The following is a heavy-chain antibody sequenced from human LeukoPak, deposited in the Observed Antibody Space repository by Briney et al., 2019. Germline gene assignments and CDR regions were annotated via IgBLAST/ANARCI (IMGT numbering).Heavy chain of an antibody. V-gene: IGHV3-23*01. CDR3: AKDQGELPVY. Sequence: PGGXXXXXCAASGFTFSSYAMSWVRQAPGKGLEWVSAISGSGGSTYYADSVKGRFTISRDNSKNTLYLQMNSLRAVDTAVYYCAKDQGELPVYWGQGTLVTVSS. CDR2: ISGSGGST. CDR1: GFTFSSYA. J-gene: IGHJ4*02. D-gene: IGHD1-26*01.